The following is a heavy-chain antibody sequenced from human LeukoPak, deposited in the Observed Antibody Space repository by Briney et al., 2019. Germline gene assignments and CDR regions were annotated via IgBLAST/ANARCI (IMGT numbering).Heavy chain of an antibody. V-gene: IGHV3-53*01. CDR2: IYSGGST. J-gene: IGHJ4*02. D-gene: IGHD5-18*01. CDR3: ARGYSYGLGSF. Sequence: PGGSLRLSCAASGFTFSSYWMSWVRQAPGKGLEWVSVIYSGGSTYYADSVKGLFTISRDNSKNTLYLQMNSLRAEDTAVYYCARGYSYGLGSFWGQRTLVTVSS. CDR1: GFTFSSYW.